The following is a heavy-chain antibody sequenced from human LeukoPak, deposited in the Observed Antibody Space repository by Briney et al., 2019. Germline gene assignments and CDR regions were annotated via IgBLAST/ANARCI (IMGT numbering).Heavy chain of an antibody. CDR1: DNSISSGHY. CDR3: ARDSPSSAFDI. Sequence: PSETLSLTCGVSDNSISSGHYWSWIRQPAGKGLDWIGRVYASGSTSYNPSLKSRVTMSLDTSKNQFSLKLTSVTAADTAVYFCARDSPSSAFDIWGQGTMVTVSS. V-gene: IGHV4-4*07. CDR2: VYASGST. J-gene: IGHJ3*02. D-gene: IGHD3-10*01.